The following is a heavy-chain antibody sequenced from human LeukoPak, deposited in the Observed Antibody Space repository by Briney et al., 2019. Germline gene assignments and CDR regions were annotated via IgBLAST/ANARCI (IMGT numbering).Heavy chain of an antibody. Sequence: GSLRLSCAASGFTFSDYYMSWIRQAPGKGPEWIGEINHSGSTNYNPSLKSRVTISVDTSKNQFSLKLSSVTAADTAMYYCASVSDFLTRAGTDAFDIWGQGTMVTVSS. CDR3: ASVSDFLTRAGTDAFDI. CDR2: INHSGST. V-gene: IGHV4-34*08. CDR1: GFTFSDYY. D-gene: IGHD3-9*01. J-gene: IGHJ3*02.